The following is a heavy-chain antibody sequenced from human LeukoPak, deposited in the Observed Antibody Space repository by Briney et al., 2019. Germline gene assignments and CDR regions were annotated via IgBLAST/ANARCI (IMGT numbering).Heavy chain of an antibody. J-gene: IGHJ4*02. V-gene: IGHV4-39*07. Sequence: SETLSLTCTVSGGSISSSSYYWGWVRQPPGKGLEWIGSIYYSGSTYYNPSLKSRVTISVDTSKNQFSLKLSSVTAADTAVYYCARDGDGYNQNYWGQGTLVTVSS. D-gene: IGHD5-24*01. CDR1: GGSISSSSYY. CDR2: IYYSGST. CDR3: ARDGDGYNQNY.